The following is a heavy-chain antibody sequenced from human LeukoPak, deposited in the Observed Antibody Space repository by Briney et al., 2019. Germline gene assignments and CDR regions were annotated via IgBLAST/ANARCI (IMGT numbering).Heavy chain of an antibody. CDR3: ARGRDGFYYYYYTDV. J-gene: IGHJ6*03. CDR2: INHSGST. CDR1: GGSFSGYY. D-gene: IGHD5-24*01. Sequence: SETLSLTCAVYGGSFSGYYWSWIRQPPGKGLEWIGEINHSGSTNYNPSLKSRVTISVDTSKNQFSLKLSSVTAADTAVYYCARGRDGFYYYYYTDVWGKGTTVTVSS. V-gene: IGHV4-34*01.